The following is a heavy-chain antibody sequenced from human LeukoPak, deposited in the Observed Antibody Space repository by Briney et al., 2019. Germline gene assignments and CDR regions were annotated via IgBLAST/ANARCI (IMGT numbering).Heavy chain of an antibody. D-gene: IGHD3-16*02. V-gene: IGHV1-3*01. Sequence: GASVKVSCKASGYTFTSYAMHWVRQAPGQRLEWMGWINAGNGNTKYSQKFQGRVTITRDTSASTAYMELSSLRAEDTAVYYCARPIEVRYYYGMDVWGQGTTVTVSS. CDR2: INAGNGNT. J-gene: IGHJ6*02. CDR3: ARPIEVRYYYGMDV. CDR1: GYTFTSYA.